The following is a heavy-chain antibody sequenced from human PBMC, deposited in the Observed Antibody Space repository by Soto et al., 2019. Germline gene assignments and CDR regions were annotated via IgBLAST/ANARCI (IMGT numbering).Heavy chain of an antibody. J-gene: IGHJ6*02. CDR2: FDPSDSYT. CDR1: GYSFTSYW. Sequence: GESLKISCKGSGYSFTSYWISWVRQMPGKGLEWMGRFDPSDSYTNYSPSFQGHVTISADKSISSAYLQWSSLKASDTAMYYCARRGEAAALLKYYYYGMDVWGQGTTVTVSS. CDR3: ARRGEAAALLKYYYYGMDV. V-gene: IGHV5-10-1*01. D-gene: IGHD6-13*01.